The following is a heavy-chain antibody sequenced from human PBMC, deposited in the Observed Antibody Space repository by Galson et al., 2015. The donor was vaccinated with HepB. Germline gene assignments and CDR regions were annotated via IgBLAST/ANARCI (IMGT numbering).Heavy chain of an antibody. CDR1: GFNFGTFW. V-gene: IGHV3-7*01. Sequence: SLRLSCAASGFNFGTFWLSWVRQAPGKGLEWVASVKQDGSGAYVDSVKVRFTISRDNAKNSLYLQMNSLRAEDAAVYYWARDRNYGVPAAAHWFDNWGQGTLVTVSS. J-gene: IGHJ5*02. CDR3: ARDRNYGVPAAAHWFDN. CDR2: VKQDGSGA. D-gene: IGHD2-2*01.